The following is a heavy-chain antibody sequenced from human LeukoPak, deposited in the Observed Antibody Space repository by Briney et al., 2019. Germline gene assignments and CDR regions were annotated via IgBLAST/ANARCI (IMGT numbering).Heavy chain of an antibody. CDR2: INPDGVT. Sequence: GGSLRLSCAASGFTFSTYWMFWVRQAPGKGLVWGSDINPDGVTIYSDPVKGRFTISTDNDRKTLDLQMNSLRVDDTAVYYYVSVAGGQSGNYYWGQGTLVTVSS. J-gene: IGHJ4*02. CDR3: VSVAGGQSGNYY. D-gene: IGHD1-26*01. V-gene: IGHV3-74*01. CDR1: GFTFSTYW.